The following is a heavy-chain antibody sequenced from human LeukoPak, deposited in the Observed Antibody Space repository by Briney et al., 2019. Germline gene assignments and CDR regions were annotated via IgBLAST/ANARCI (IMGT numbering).Heavy chain of an antibody. J-gene: IGHJ6*03. V-gene: IGHV3-11*04. CDR3: ARSGRGVDSFYFYMDV. CDR2: ISSSGSTI. D-gene: IGHD3-10*01. Sequence: NPGGSLRLSCAASGFTFSDYYMSWIRQAPGKGLEWVSYISSSGSTIYYADSVKGRFTISRDNAKNSLYLQMNSLRAEDTAVYYCARSGRGVDSFYFYMDVWGKGTTVTVSS. CDR1: GFTFSDYY.